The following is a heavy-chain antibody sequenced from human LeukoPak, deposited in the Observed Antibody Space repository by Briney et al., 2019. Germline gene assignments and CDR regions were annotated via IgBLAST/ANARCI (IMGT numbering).Heavy chain of an antibody. Sequence: GGSLRLSCAASGFTFSSYSMNWVRQAPGKGLEWVSSISSSSSYIYYADSVKGRFTISRDNTKNSLYLQMNSLRAEDAAVFYCARDQYDTWSRRGNFDSWGQGTLVIVSS. D-gene: IGHD3/OR15-3a*01. CDR3: ARDQYDTWSRRGNFDS. J-gene: IGHJ4*02. V-gene: IGHV3-21*04. CDR1: GFTFSSYS. CDR2: ISSSSSYI.